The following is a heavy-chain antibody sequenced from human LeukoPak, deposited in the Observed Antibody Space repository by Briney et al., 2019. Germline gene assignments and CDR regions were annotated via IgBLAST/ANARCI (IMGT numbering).Heavy chain of an antibody. CDR3: ARILIPAAMEYYFDY. Sequence: ASVKVSCKASGYTFTGYYMHWVRQAPGQGLEWMGWINPNSGGTSYAQKFQGRVTMTRDTSISTVYMELSRLRSDDTAVYYCARILIPAAMEYYFDYWGQGTLVTVSS. CDR2: INPNSGGT. J-gene: IGHJ4*02. D-gene: IGHD2-2*01. CDR1: GYTFTGYY. V-gene: IGHV1-2*02.